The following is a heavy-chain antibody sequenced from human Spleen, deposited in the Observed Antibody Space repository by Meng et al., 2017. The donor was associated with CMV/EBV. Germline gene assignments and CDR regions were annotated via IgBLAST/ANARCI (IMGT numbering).Heavy chain of an antibody. CDR3: ARASFMAAISMYYYYYGMDV. V-gene: IGHV1-18*01. CDR2: FSVYNRET. J-gene: IGHJ6*02. Sequence: ASVKVSCKASGYIFTDFGISWVRQAPGQGLECMGWFSVYNRETHYALKLQGRVTITRDTSASTAYMELSSLRSEDTAVYYCARASFMAAISMYYYYYGMDVWGQGTTVTVSS. CDR1: GYIFTDFG. D-gene: IGHD2-2*01.